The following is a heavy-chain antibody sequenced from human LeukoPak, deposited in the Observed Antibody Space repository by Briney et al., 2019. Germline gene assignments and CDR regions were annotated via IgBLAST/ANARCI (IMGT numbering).Heavy chain of an antibody. Sequence: PGGSLRLSCAASGFTFSSYAMSWVRQAPGKGLEWVSAISGSGGSTYYADSVKGRFTISRDNSKNTLYLQMNSLRAEDTAVYYCAKRHQLLFSRLGYYFDYWGQGTLVTVSS. CDR1: GFTFSSYA. CDR3: AKRHQLLFSRLGYYFDY. CDR2: ISGSGGST. D-gene: IGHD2-2*01. V-gene: IGHV3-23*01. J-gene: IGHJ4*02.